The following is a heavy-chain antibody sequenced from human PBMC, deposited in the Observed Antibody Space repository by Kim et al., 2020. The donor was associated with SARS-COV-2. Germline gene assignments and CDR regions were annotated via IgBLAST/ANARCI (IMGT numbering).Heavy chain of an antibody. CDR1: GFSFRNHA. CDR2: IWFDGSNE. J-gene: IGHJ3*02. D-gene: IGHD3-22*01. V-gene: IGHV3-33*01. Sequence: GGSLRLSCAASGFSFRNHAMHWVRQAPGKGLEWIGIIWFDGSNEYYVDSVKGRFIISRDNSKNTLSLHMTDLRAEDTGVYYCAREGVPYHYDSSNDYRRLIDDALDIWGQGTMVTVSS. CDR3: AREGVPYHYDSSNDYRRLIDDALDI.